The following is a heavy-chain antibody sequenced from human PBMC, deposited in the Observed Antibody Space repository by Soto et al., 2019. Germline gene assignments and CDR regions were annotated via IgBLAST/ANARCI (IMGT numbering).Heavy chain of an antibody. V-gene: IGHV3-23*01. D-gene: IGHD1-1*01. J-gene: IGHJ5*02. CDR3: AQTTPSIHWFDP. CDR1: GFTFSSYA. Sequence: EVQLLESGGGLVQPGGSLRLSCAASGFTFSSYAMSWVRPAPGKGLEWVSAISAGGGNTYYRDSVKGRFTISRDNSKNTLYLQMNSLRAEDTAVYFCAQTTPSIHWFDPWGQGTLVTVYS. CDR2: ISAGGGNT.